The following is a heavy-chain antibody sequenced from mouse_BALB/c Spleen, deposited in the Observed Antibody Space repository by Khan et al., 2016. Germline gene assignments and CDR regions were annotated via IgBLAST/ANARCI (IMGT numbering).Heavy chain of an antibody. CDR3: TRQYYGSSFWFAY. V-gene: IGHV5-2*01. J-gene: IGHJ3*01. D-gene: IGHD1-1*01. CDR2: INSAGNDT. CDR1: EYEFPSHD. Sequence: EVELVESGGGLVQPGESLKLSCESNEYEFPSHDMSWVRKTPEKRLELVAAINSAGNDTYYPDTMERRFIISRDNTKKTLYLQINSLRSENTAWYYCTRQYYGSSFWFAYWGQGTLVTVSA.